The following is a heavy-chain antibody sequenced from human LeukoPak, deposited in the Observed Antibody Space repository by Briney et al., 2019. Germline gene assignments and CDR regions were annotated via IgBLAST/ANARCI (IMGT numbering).Heavy chain of an antibody. Sequence: SETLSLTCTVSGGSISSISYYWGWIRQPPGKGLEWIGSIYYSVSTYYNPSLKSPVTVSVDTSKNQFSLKLSSVPAADTAVYYCARRRPVTNYYYYGMDVWGQGTTVTVSS. D-gene: IGHD5-18*01. J-gene: IGHJ6*02. CDR1: GGSISSISYY. CDR2: IYYSVST. CDR3: ARRRPVTNYYYYGMDV. V-gene: IGHV4-39*01.